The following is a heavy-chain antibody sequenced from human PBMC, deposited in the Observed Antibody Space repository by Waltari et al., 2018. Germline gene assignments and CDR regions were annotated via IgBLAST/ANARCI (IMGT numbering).Heavy chain of an antibody. CDR3: AREGIDDTAMVRGWFDP. J-gene: IGHJ5*02. D-gene: IGHD5-18*01. CDR1: GGSISSYY. V-gene: IGHV4-4*07. CDR2: IYTSGST. Sequence: QVQLQESGPGLVKPSETLSLTCTVSGGSISSYYWSWIRRPAGKGLEWIGRIYTSGSTNYNPSLKSRVTMSVDTSKNQFSLKLSSVTAADTAVYYCAREGIDDTAMVRGWFDPWGQGTLVTVSS.